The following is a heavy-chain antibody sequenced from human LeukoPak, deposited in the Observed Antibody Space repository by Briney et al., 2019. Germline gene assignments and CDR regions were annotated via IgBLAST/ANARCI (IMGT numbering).Heavy chain of an antibody. Sequence: GGSLRLSCAASGFTFTNYAMTWVRQAPGKGLEWVSVIGASGADTYYSDSVKGRFTVSRDNSQNTLFLHMGGLRAEDTAVYFCARRPRDTSGYYLGAFHGWGQGTTVTVSS. CDR3: ARRPRDTSGYYLGAFHG. CDR2: IGASGADT. D-gene: IGHD3-22*01. CDR1: GFTFTNYA. V-gene: IGHV3-23*01. J-gene: IGHJ3*01.